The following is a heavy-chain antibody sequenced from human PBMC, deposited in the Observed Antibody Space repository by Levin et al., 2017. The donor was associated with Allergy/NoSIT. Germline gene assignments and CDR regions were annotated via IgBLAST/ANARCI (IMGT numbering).Heavy chain of an antibody. CDR2: ISYDGSNK. CDR3: AKDVAERWLQLGY. D-gene: IGHD5-24*01. Sequence: LSLTCAASGFTFSSYGMHWVRQAPGKGLEWVAVISYDGSNKYYADSVKGRFTISRDNSKNTLYLQMNSLRAEDTAVYYCAKDVAERWLQLGYWGQGTLVTVSS. J-gene: IGHJ4*02. V-gene: IGHV3-30*18. CDR1: GFTFSSYG.